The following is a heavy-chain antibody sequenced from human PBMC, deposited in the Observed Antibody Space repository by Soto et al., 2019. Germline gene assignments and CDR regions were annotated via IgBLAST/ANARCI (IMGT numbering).Heavy chain of an antibody. J-gene: IGHJ4*02. Sequence: PSETLSLTCSVSGGSISSSDYYWGWIRQPPGKGLEWIGTIYYSGNTYYNPSLKSRVAISMDTSKNQFSLKVSSVTAADTAVYFCARYGGTIFGVVVAHDYWGQGTRVTVS. D-gene: IGHD3-3*01. V-gene: IGHV4-39*01. CDR2: IYYSGNT. CDR1: GGSISSSDYY. CDR3: ARYGGTIFGVVVAHDY.